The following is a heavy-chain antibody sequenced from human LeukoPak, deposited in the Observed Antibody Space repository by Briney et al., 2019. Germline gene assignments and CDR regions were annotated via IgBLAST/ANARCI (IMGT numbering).Heavy chain of an antibody. D-gene: IGHD3-10*01. CDR1: GFTFSTYT. CDR3: ARASDTLRGIMSYFDY. V-gene: IGHV3-21*06. CDR2: ISSSSSYM. Sequence: GGSLRLSCAASGFTFSTYTMNWVRQAPGKGLEWVSSISSSSSYMYYADSVKGRFTISRDNAKNSLYLQMNSLRAEDTAVYYCARASDTLRGIMSYFDYWGQGTLVTVS. J-gene: IGHJ4*02.